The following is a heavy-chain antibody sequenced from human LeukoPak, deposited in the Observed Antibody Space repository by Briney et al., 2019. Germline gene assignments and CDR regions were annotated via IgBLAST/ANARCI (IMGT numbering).Heavy chain of an antibody. CDR1: GFTFSDYY. CDR3: ARDLGPAATEFDY. Sequence: GGSLRLSCAASGFTFSDYYMSCIPQAPGKVLEWVSYISSSGSTIYYADSVKGRFTISRDNSKNTLYLQLTSLRSEDAAVYYCARDLGPAATEFDYWGQGTLVTVSS. CDR2: ISSSGSTI. V-gene: IGHV3-11*04. J-gene: IGHJ4*02. D-gene: IGHD2-2*01.